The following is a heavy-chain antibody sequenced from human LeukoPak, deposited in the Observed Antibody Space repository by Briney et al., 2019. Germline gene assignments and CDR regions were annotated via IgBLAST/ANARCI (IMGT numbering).Heavy chain of an antibody. J-gene: IGHJ5*02. D-gene: IGHD3-10*01. CDR2: INPSGGST. Sequence: ASVKVSCKASGYTFTSYYMHWVRQAPGEGLEWMGIINPSGGSTSYAQKFQGRVTITADESTSTAYMELSSLRSEDTAVYYCARVPGWDTMVRGVIIGWFDPWGQGTLVTVSS. CDR3: ARVPGWDTMVRGVIIGWFDP. V-gene: IGHV1-46*01. CDR1: GYTFTSYY.